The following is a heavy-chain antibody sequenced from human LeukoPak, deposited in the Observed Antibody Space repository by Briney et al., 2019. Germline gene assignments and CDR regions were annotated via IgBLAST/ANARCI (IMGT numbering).Heavy chain of an antibody. Sequence: PGGSLRLSCAASGFTFSSYAMSWVRQAPRKGLEWVSTISGSGGSTYYADSVKGRFTISRDNSKNTLYLQMNSLRAEDTAVYYCAKDSKQQLVGFYFDYWGQGTLVTVSS. V-gene: IGHV3-23*01. CDR3: AKDSKQQLVGFYFDY. D-gene: IGHD6-13*01. J-gene: IGHJ4*02. CDR1: GFTFSSYA. CDR2: ISGSGGST.